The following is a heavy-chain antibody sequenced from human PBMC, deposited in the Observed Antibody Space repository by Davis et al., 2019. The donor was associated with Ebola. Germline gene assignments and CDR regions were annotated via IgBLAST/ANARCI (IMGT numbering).Heavy chain of an antibody. CDR2: LGTSADT. V-gene: IGHV3-23*01. CDR1: GFAFRNYV. Sequence: GGSLRLSCAASGFAFRNYVMSWVRQAPGKGLEWVSTLGTSADTYYADSVKGRFTISRDNSKNTLYLQINGLRVEDTAIYYCAKDTSNIWFDIWGQGTNVTVSS. J-gene: IGHJ3*02. CDR3: AKDTSNIWFDI. D-gene: IGHD1-26*01.